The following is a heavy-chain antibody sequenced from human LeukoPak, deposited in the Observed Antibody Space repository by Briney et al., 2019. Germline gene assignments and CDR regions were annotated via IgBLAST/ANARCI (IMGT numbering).Heavy chain of an antibody. D-gene: IGHD3-10*01. CDR1: GFPFRNYV. CDR3: AREGYYGSGSPPSLYFDY. Sequence: GGSLGLSCAASGFPFRNYVIHWVRQAPGKGLEWVAVTSSDLNVKLYADSVKGRFTISRDNSRSTLYLQMNSLRPEDTAIYYCAREGYYGSGSPPSLYFDYWGQGTLVTVSS. V-gene: IGHV3-30-3*01. J-gene: IGHJ4*02. CDR2: TSSDLNVK.